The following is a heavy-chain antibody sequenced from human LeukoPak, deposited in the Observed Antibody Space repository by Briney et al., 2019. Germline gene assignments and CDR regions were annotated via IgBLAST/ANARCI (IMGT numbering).Heavy chain of an antibody. CDR1: GFTFSSYA. CDR3: AKEVGYDSSGYDDF. CDR2: ISGSGSST. J-gene: IGHJ4*02. Sequence: GGSLRLSCAASGFTFSSYAMSWVRQAPGKGLEWVSAISGSGSSTYYADSVKGRFTISRDNSKNTLYLQMNSLRAEDTALYYCAKEVGYDSSGYDDFWGQGTLVTISS. V-gene: IGHV3-23*01. D-gene: IGHD3-22*01.